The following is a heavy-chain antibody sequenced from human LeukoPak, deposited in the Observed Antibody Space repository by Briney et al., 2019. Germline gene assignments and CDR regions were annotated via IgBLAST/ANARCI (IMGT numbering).Heavy chain of an antibody. J-gene: IGHJ4*02. CDR2: IYSDGSST. CDR3: ARALDGSGSRSFDY. Sequence: PGGSLRLSCAASGFTFSSYWMTWVRQAPGKGLVWVSRIYSDGSSTNYADSVKGRFTISRDNSKNTLYLQMNSLRAEDTAVYYCARALDGSGSRSFDYWGQGTLVTVSS. V-gene: IGHV3-74*01. CDR1: GFTFSSYW. D-gene: IGHD3-10*01.